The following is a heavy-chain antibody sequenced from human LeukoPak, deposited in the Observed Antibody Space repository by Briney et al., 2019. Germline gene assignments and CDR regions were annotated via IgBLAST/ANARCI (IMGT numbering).Heavy chain of an antibody. D-gene: IGHD3-22*01. Sequence: PGGSLRLSCAASGFTFSNYWMHWVRPAPGKGLVWVSRVNSDGTSTSYADSVKGRITIARDNAKNKRYLQMNSMRAEYTAVYYCARDGSYYYDSSTRLDYWGQGTLVTVSS. V-gene: IGHV3-74*01. CDR3: ARDGSYYYDSSTRLDY. CDR1: GFTFSNYW. J-gene: IGHJ4*02. CDR2: VNSDGTST.